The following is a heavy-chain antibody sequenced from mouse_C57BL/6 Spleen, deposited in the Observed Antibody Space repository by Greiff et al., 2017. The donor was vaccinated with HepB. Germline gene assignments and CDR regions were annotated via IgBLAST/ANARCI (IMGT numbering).Heavy chain of an antibody. D-gene: IGHD2-1*01. Sequence: EVKLVESGGGLVKPGGSLKLSCAASGFTFSDYGMHWARQAPEKGLEWVAYISSGSSTIYYADTVKGRFTISRDNAKNTLFLQMTSLRSEDTAMYYCAREGKNYFDYWGQGTTLTVSS. CDR2: ISSGSSTI. CDR1: GFTFSDYG. J-gene: IGHJ2*01. V-gene: IGHV5-17*01. CDR3: AREGKNYFDY.